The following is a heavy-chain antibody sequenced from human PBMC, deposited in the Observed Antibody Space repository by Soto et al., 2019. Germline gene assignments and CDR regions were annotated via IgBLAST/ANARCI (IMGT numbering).Heavy chain of an antibody. J-gene: IGHJ6*03. CDR3: AGTTSHQWYYMDV. Sequence: QVQLQESGPGLVKPSQTLSLTCAISGDSVSSNSAAWNWIRLSPSRGLEWLARTYYRSRWYNDYAVSVRSRITVNPDTSKNQFSLQLTSVTPEDTAVYYCAGTTSHQWYYMDVWGKGTTVPVSS. V-gene: IGHV6-1*01. D-gene: IGHD1-7*01. CDR1: GDSVSSNSAA. CDR2: TYYRSRWYN.